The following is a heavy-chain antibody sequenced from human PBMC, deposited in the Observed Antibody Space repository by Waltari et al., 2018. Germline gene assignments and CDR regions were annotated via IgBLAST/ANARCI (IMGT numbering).Heavy chain of an antibody. CDR2: SYMGGSG. D-gene: IGHD3-10*01. CDR1: GFTVSSNF. V-gene: IGHV3-66*01. Sequence: EVQLVESGGGLVQPGGSLRLSCAASGFTVSSNFMSWVRQAPGKGREWVSVSYMGGSGYYADSVKGRFTISRDNSKNTVYLQMNSLRAEDTAVYYCARDTSGTKGAFDYWGQGTLVTVSS. J-gene: IGHJ4*02. CDR3: ARDTSGTKGAFDY.